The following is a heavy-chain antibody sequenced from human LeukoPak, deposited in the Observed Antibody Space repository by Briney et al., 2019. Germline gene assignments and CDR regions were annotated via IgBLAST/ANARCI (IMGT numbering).Heavy chain of an antibody. J-gene: IGHJ6*03. V-gene: IGHV1-2*02. D-gene: IGHD6-13*01. CDR2: INPNSGGT. CDR1: GYTFTGYY. CDR3: ARVAQQAYYYYYMDV. Sequence: ASVKVSCKASGYTFTGYYMHWVRQAPGQGLEWMGWINPNSGGTNYAQKSQGRVTMTRDTSISTAYMELSRLRSDDTAVYYCARVAQQAYYYYYMDVWGKGTTVTVSS.